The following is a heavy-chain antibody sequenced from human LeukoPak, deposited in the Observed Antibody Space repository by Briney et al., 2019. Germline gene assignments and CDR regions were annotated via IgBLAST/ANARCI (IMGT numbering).Heavy chain of an antibody. CDR1: GGSISSYY. V-gene: IGHV4-59*05. Sequence: SETLSPTCTVSGGSISSYYWSWIRQPPGKGLEWIGSIYYSGSTYYNPSLKSRVTISVDTSKNQFSLKLSSVTAADTAVYYCARPYCSSTSCYKAGDAFDIWGQGTMVTVSS. CDR3: ARPYCSSTSCYKAGDAFDI. J-gene: IGHJ3*02. CDR2: IYYSGST. D-gene: IGHD2-2*02.